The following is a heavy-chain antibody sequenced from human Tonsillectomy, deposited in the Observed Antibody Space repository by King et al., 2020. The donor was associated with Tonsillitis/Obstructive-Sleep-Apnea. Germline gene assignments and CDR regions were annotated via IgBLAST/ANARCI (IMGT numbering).Heavy chain of an antibody. V-gene: IGHV4-59*01. D-gene: IGHD3-9*01. CDR1: GGSISSYY. CDR3: ARGRYYDILTGYSYFDY. CDR2: IYYSGST. J-gene: IGHJ4*02. Sequence: VQLQESGPGLVKPSETLSLTCTVSGGSISSYYWSWIRQPPGKGLEWIGYIYYSGSTNYNPSLQSRVTISVDTSKNQFSLKLSSVTAADTAVYYCARGRYYDILTGYSYFDYWGQGTLVTVSS.